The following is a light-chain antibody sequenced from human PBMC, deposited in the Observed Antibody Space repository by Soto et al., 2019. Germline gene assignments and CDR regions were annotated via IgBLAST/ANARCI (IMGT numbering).Light chain of an antibody. CDR2: GAS. J-gene: IGKJ1*01. CDR3: QQYGDPSLWT. CDR1: PPVXXNY. Sequence: EIVXXXSPGXXXLSPGEXXTXXXXXSPPVXXNYLAWYQQHPGQAPRLLIHGASTRATGVPDRFSGSGSGTEFSLTISRLEPEDFAIYFCQQYGDPSLWTFGQGTRVEI. V-gene: IGKV3-20*01.